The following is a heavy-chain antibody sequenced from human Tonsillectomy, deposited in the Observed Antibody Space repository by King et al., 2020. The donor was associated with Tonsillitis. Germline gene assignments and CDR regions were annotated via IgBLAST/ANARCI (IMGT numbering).Heavy chain of an antibody. V-gene: IGHV5-51*01. D-gene: IGHD4-17*01. J-gene: IGHJ4*01. CDR1: GYSFTTYY. CDR2: IYPGNSDI. Sequence: QLVQSGAEVKKPGESLKISCKGSGYSFTTYYIAWVRQMPGKGLEWMGIIYPGNSDIKYSPSVQGQVTMSADTSISTAYLQWRSLKASDTAVYYCARRGRRYDYAVGGMDDWGQGTLVTVSS. CDR3: ARRGRRYDYAVGGMDD.